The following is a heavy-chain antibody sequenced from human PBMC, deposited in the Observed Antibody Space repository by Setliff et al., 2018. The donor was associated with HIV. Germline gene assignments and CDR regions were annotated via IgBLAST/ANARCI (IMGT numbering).Heavy chain of an antibody. V-gene: IGHV4-39*01. CDR2: IYYSGST. CDR1: GGSISSGSYY. D-gene: IGHD3-3*01. CDR3: SRSDFWVGYTALYNWFDP. J-gene: IGHJ5*02. Sequence: SETLSLTCTVSGGSISSGSYYWSWIRQPPGKGLEWIGSIYYSGSTYYNPSLKSRVTISVDTSKNQFFLKLNSVTAADTAVYYCSRSDFWVGYTALYNWFDPWGQGTLVTVSS.